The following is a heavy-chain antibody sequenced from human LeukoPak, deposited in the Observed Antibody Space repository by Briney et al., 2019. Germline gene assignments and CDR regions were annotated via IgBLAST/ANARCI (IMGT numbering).Heavy chain of an antibody. CDR1: GGSISSHH. J-gene: IGHJ4*02. CDR2: IYYSGST. V-gene: IGHV4-59*08. CDR3: ARHNNWDHIDY. Sequence: SETLSLTCTVSGGSISSHHWSWIRQPPGKGLEWIGNIYYSGSTNYSPSLKSRVTISVDTSKNQFSLKLSSVTAADTAVYYWARHNNWDHIDYWGQGTLVTVSS. D-gene: IGHD1-1*01.